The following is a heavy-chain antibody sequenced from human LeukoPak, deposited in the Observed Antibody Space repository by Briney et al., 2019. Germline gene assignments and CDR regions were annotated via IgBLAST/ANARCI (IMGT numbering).Heavy chain of an antibody. Sequence: GGSLRLSCSASGFTFSSYGMHWVRQAPGKGREGLAFIRYDGSNKYYADSVKGRFTISRDNSKNTLYLQMNSLRAEDTAVYYCAKGYCGGDCYLDYWGQGTLVTVSS. V-gene: IGHV3-30*02. CDR1: GFTFSSYG. CDR2: IRYDGSNK. D-gene: IGHD2-21*02. CDR3: AKGYCGGDCYLDY. J-gene: IGHJ4*02.